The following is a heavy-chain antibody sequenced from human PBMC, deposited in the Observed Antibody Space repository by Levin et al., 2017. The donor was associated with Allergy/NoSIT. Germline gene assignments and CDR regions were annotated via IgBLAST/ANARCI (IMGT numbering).Heavy chain of an antibody. D-gene: IGHD3-3*01. CDR2: VGSGGDT. CDR3: ARGLRGGLDP. CDR1: GFTFGSYD. V-gene: IGHV3-13*04. J-gene: IGHJ5*02. Sequence: RPGGSLRLSCAASGFTFGSYDMHWVRQAPGKGLEWVSSVGSGGDTNYAGSVKGRFTVSREDVKKSLYLQMNSLRAGDTAVYYCARGLRGGLDPWGQGTLVTVSS.